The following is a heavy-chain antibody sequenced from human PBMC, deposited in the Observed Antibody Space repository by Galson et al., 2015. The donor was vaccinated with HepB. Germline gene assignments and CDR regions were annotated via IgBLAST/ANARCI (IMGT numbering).Heavy chain of an antibody. V-gene: IGHV3-30*18. J-gene: IGHJ6*02. CDR1: GFTFSSYG. Sequence: SLRLSCAASGFTFSSYGMHWVRQAPGKGLEWVAVISYDGSNKYYADSVKGRFTISRDNSKNTLYLQMNSLRAEDTAVYYCAKTVPPPGMSDPRWFGELLHYYYGMDVWGQGTTVTVSS. D-gene: IGHD3-10*01. CDR2: ISYDGSNK. CDR3: AKTVPPPGMSDPRWFGELLHYYYGMDV.